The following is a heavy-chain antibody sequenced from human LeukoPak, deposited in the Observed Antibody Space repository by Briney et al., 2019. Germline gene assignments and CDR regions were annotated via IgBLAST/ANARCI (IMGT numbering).Heavy chain of an antibody. CDR2: VNPNSGGI. V-gene: IGHV1-2*02. J-gene: IGHJ4*02. CDR1: GYSFTAYY. Sequence: ASVMVTCEASGYSFTAYYIHWVRQAPGQAFEWMGWVNPNSGGISYARKFLGRVTMTRNTSINTAYMELRGLTSDDTALYFCARKFEAYKPLYGGPSFQYWGQGTLVTVSS. CDR3: ARKFEAYKPLYGGPSFQY. D-gene: IGHD4-23*01.